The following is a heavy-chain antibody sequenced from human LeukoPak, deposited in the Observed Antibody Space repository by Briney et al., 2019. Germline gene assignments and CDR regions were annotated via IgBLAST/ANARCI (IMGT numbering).Heavy chain of an antibody. CDR3: ARGFGDTQTIDY. V-gene: IGHV3-48*03. Sequence: AGSLTLSCVASGFTFSSCEMNWVRQAPGRGLEWVSYISSSGSAIYYADSVKGRFTISRDNAKNSLSLQMNSLRAEDTAIYYCARGFGDTQTIDYWGKGTMVPVSS. CDR2: ISSSGSAI. D-gene: IGHD3-16*01. CDR1: GFTFSSCE. J-gene: IGHJ4*02.